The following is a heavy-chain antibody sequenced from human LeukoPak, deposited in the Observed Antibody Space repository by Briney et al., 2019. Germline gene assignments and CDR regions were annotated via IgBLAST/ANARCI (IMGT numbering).Heavy chain of an antibody. J-gene: IGHJ6*03. CDR2: ISSSSSYI. Sequence: GGSLRLSCAASGFTFSSYSMNWVRQAPGKGLEWVSSISSSSSYIYYADSVKGRFTISRDYSKNTLYLQMNSLRAEDTAVYYCAKDGEIEYCSSTSCYSFSSSSRAGNYYYYMDVWGKGTTVTVSS. V-gene: IGHV3-21*01. D-gene: IGHD2-2*02. CDR3: AKDGEIEYCSSTSCYSFSSSSRAGNYYYYMDV. CDR1: GFTFSSYS.